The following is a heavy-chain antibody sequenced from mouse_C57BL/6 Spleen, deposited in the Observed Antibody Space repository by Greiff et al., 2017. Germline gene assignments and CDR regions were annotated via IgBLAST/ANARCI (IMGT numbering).Heavy chain of an antibody. V-gene: IGHV1-80*01. J-gene: IGHJ4*01. CDR2: IYPGDGDT. D-gene: IGHD1-1*01. Sequence: QVQLQQSGAELVKPGASVKISCKASGYAFSSYWMNWVKQRPGKGLEWIGQIYPGDGDTNYNGKFKGKATLTADKSSSTAYMQLSSLTSEDSAVYFCARSPFTTVVATGSAMDYWGQGTSVTVSS. CDR3: ARSPFTTVVATGSAMDY. CDR1: GYAFSSYW.